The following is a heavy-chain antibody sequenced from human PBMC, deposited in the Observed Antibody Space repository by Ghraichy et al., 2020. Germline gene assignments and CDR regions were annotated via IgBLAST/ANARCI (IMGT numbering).Heavy chain of an antibody. CDR2: INPNSGGT. V-gene: IGHV1-2*02. D-gene: IGHD6-6*01. CDR1: GYTFTGYY. Sequence: ASVKVSCKASGYTFTGYYMHWVRQAPGQGLEWMGWINPNSGGTNYAQKFQGRVTMTRDTSISTAYMELSRLRSDDTAVYYCAREGGRYSSSPHHDAFDIWGQGTMVTVSS. CDR3: AREGGRYSSSPHHDAFDI. J-gene: IGHJ3*02.